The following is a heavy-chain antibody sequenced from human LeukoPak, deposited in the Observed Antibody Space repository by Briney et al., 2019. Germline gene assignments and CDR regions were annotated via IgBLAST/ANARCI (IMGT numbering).Heavy chain of an antibody. V-gene: IGHV3-21*01. J-gene: IGHJ3*02. CDR3: ARGGGYSYGRYAFDI. CDR2: ISSSSSYI. D-gene: IGHD5-18*01. Sequence: GGSLRLSCAASGFTFSSYSMNWVRQAPGKGLEWVSSISSSSSYIYYADSVKGRFTISRDNAKNSLYLQMNSLRAEDTAVYYCARGGGYSYGRYAFDIWGQGTMVTVSS. CDR1: GFTFSSYS.